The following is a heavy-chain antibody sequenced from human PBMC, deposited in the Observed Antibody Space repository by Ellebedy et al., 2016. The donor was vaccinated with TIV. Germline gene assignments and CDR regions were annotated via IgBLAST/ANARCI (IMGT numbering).Heavy chain of an antibody. CDR1: GFTFSDYY. J-gene: IGHJ6*02. Sequence: GGSLRLSXAASGFTFSDYYMSWIRQAPGKGLERVSYISSSGSTIYYADSVKGRFTISRDNAKNSLYLQMNSLRAEDTAVYYCAKGSSGWPGVGMDVWGQGTTVTVSS. CDR2: ISSSGSTI. D-gene: IGHD6-19*01. CDR3: AKGSSGWPGVGMDV. V-gene: IGHV3-11*04.